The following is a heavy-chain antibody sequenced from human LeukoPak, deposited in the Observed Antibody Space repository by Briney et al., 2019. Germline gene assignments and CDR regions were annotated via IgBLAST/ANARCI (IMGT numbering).Heavy chain of an antibody. J-gene: IGHJ5*02. CDR2: ISGSATRT. Sequence: PGGSLRLSCAASGFTFSTYAMSWVRQAPGKGLEWVSVISGSATRTHYADSVKGRFTVSRDNSNNTLYLQKNSLRAEDTAVYYCAKHYNWNYKNWLDPWGQGTLVTVSS. CDR1: GFTFSTYA. D-gene: IGHD1-7*01. CDR3: AKHYNWNYKNWLDP. V-gene: IGHV3-23*01.